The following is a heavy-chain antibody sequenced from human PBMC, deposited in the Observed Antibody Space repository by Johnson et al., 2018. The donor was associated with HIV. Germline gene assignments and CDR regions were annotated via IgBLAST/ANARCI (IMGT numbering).Heavy chain of an antibody. J-gene: IGHJ3*02. CDR1: GFTFSSYW. D-gene: IGHD1-26*01. CDR3: ARGNVGGFDI. Sequence: VQLVESGGGLVQPGGSLRLSCAASGFTFSSYWMSWVRQAPGKGLVWVSHIHSDETDTTYADSVKGRFTISRDNARNTFHLQLNSLVAEDTAVYYCARGNVGGFDIWGQGTKVTVSS. V-gene: IGHV3-74*02. CDR2: IHSDETDT.